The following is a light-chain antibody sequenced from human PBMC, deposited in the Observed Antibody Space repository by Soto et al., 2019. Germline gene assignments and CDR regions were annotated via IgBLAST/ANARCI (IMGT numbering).Light chain of an antibody. CDR3: QQYNNWWT. Sequence: EIVVTQSPATLSVSPGERATLSCRASQSIGSNLAWYQQKPGRAPRLLIYGASAKATGIPARFSGSGSGKEFTLTISSLQSEDFASYYCQQYNNWWTFGQGTKVEIK. CDR2: GAS. CDR1: QSIGSN. V-gene: IGKV3-15*01. J-gene: IGKJ1*01.